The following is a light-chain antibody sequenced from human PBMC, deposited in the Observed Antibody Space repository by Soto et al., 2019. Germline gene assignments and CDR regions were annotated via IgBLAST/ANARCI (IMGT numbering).Light chain of an antibody. J-gene: IGLJ2*01. CDR3: CSYAGSSTLV. CDR1: SSDVGSYNL. Sequence: QSVLTQPASVSGSPGQSITISCTGTSSDVGSYNLVSWYQQHPGKAPKLMIYEVSKRPSGVSNRFSGSKSGNTASLTISGLQAEDEAAYYCCSYAGSSTLVFGGGTKVTVL. CDR2: EVS. V-gene: IGLV2-23*02.